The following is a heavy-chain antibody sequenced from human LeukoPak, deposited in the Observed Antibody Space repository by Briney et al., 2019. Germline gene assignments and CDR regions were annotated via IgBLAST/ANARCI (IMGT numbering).Heavy chain of an antibody. CDR1: CYTFNRYR. CDR2: ISTYNGDT. D-gene: IGHD2-21*01. CDR3: ARTYSAYFGNSQFDN. V-gene: IGHV1-18*01. J-gene: IGHJ4*02. Sequence: ASVKVFWKASCYTFNRYRISLGRQAPGQGLEWMGWISTYNGDTDYAQNVQGRITVTTEISTSTVYMELRSLRSDDTAVYYCARTYSAYFGNSQFDNWGQGTLVTVSS.